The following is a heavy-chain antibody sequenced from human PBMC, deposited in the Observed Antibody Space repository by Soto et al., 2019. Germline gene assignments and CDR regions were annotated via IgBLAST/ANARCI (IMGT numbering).Heavy chain of an antibody. D-gene: IGHD6-13*01. J-gene: IGHJ3*02. Sequence: GGSLRLSCAASGFTVSSNYMSWVRQAPGKGLEWVSVIYSGGSTYYADSVKGRFTISRDNSKNTLYLQMNSLRAEDTAVYYCARVGSSWYGVVAFDIWGQGTMVTVSS. CDR2: IYSGGST. CDR1: GFTVSSNY. CDR3: ARVGSSWYGVVAFDI. V-gene: IGHV3-66*01.